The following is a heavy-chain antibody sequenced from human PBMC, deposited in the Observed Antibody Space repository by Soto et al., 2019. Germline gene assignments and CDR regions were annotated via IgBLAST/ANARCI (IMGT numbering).Heavy chain of an antibody. CDR2: IAAANGHT. J-gene: IGHJ4*02. Sequence: QVQLVQSGAEVKKPGASVKVSCKASGYTFTDFAVHWVRQAPGQSLEWMGWIAAANGHTKYSPKFQGRVTFTWDTSASTAYMELGRLSSEDTAVYYCARWSGYDYYFDHWGQGTQVTVSS. V-gene: IGHV1-3*01. D-gene: IGHD5-12*01. CDR3: ARWSGYDYYFDH. CDR1: GYTFTDFA.